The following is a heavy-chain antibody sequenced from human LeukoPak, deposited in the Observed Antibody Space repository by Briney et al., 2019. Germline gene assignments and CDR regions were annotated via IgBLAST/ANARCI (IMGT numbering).Heavy chain of an antibody. V-gene: IGHV1-8*01. Sequence: ASVKVSCKASGYTFASYDINWVRQATGQGLEWMGWMNPNSGNTGYAQEFQGRVTMTRDTSISTAYVELSSLRSEDTAVYYCARVRGYCSSTSCYRVYYFDYWGQGTLVTVSS. CDR3: ARVRGYCSSTSCYRVYYFDY. J-gene: IGHJ4*02. CDR2: MNPNSGNT. D-gene: IGHD2-2*01. CDR1: GYTFASYD.